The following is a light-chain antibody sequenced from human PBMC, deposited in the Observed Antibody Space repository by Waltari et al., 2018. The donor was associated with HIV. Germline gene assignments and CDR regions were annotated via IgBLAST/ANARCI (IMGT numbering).Light chain of an antibody. J-gene: IGLJ2*01. V-gene: IGLV2-11*01. CDR1: SSDVGGFNF. Sequence: QSALTQPRSVSGSPGQSVTISCTGTSSDVGGFNFVSWYQQHPGKAPKLMIYDVTKRPSGVPDRLSGSKFDNPASLTISGLQADDEADYYCCSYAGSYTLVVFGGGTKLTVL. CDR2: DVT. CDR3: CSYAGSYTLVV.